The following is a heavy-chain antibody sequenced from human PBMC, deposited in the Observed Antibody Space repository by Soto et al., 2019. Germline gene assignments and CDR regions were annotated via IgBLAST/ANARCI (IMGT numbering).Heavy chain of an antibody. D-gene: IGHD3-3*01. CDR2: INAGNGNT. Sequence: GASVKFSCKASGYTFPSYAMHWVHQAPGQRLEWMGWINAGNGNTKYSQKFQGRVTITRDTSASTAYMELSSLRSEDTAVYYCARTNSLDFWSGYRDPNHGMDVWGQGTTVTVSS. CDR1: GYTFPSYA. CDR3: ARTNSLDFWSGYRDPNHGMDV. V-gene: IGHV1-3*01. J-gene: IGHJ6*02.